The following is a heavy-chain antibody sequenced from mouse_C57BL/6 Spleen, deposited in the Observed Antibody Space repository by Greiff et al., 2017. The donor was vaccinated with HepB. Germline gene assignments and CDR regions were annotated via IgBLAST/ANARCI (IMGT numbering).Heavy chain of an antibody. D-gene: IGHD1-2*01. V-gene: IGHV3-6*01. CDR1: GYSITSGYY. CDR3: ARGGGYYAYDY. CDR2: ISYDGSN. Sequence: EVQLQQSGPGLVKPSQSLSLTCSVTGYSITSGYYWNWIRQFPGNKLEWMGYISYDGSNNYNPSLKNRISITRDTSKNQVFLKLNSVTTEDTATYYCARGGGYYAYDYWGQGTTLTVSS. J-gene: IGHJ2*01.